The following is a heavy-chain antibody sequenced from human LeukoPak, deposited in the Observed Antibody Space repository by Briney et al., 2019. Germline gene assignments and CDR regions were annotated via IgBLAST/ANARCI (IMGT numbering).Heavy chain of an antibody. Sequence: PGGSLRLSCAASGSTFSSYAMSWVRQAPGKGLEWVSAISGSGGSTYYADSVKGRFTISRDNSKNTLYLQMNSLRAEDTAVYYCAKSPIGGGYFDYWGQGTLVTVSS. CDR1: GSTFSSYA. CDR3: AKSPIGGGYFDY. CDR2: ISGSGGST. V-gene: IGHV3-23*01. J-gene: IGHJ4*02. D-gene: IGHD3-16*01.